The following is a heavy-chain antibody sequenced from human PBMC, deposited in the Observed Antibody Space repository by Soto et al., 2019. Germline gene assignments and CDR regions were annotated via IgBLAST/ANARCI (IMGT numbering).Heavy chain of an antibody. V-gene: IGHV1-3*01. CDR2: INAGNDKT. CDR1: GYTFTSYA. CDR3: ARRTVTLDY. D-gene: IGHD4-17*01. J-gene: IGHJ4*02. Sequence: ASVKVSCKASGYTFTSYAMHWVRQAPGQRLEWMGWINAGNDKTKYSQKFQGRVTITRDTSASTAYMELSSLRSEDTAAYYCARRTVTLDYWGQGTLVTVSS.